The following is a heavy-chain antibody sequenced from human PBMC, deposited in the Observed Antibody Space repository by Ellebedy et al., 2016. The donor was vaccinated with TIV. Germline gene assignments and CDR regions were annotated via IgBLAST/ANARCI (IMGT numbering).Heavy chain of an antibody. CDR2: INKDGSET. CDR3: ARWRDGSGWNLDY. J-gene: IGHJ4*02. Sequence: PGGSLRLSCVASEFTFSDFWMSWVRQAPGTGLEWVANINKDGSETYYVGSIKGRFTISRDNTKNSLALLMSSLRVEDTAVYHCARWRDGSGWNLDYWGQGTLLSVSS. D-gene: IGHD6-19*01. CDR1: EFTFSDFW. V-gene: IGHV3-7*03.